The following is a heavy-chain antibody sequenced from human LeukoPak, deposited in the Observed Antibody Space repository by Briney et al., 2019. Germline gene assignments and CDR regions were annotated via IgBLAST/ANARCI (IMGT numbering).Heavy chain of an antibody. CDR2: ISSSGSTI. J-gene: IGHJ4*02. CDR1: GFTFSDYY. Sequence: GGSLRLSCAASGFTFSDYYMSWIRQAPGKGLEWVSYISSSGSTIYYADSVKGRFTISRDNAKNTLYLQMNTLRAEDTAVYYCAYYESSGFYSRGYWGQGTLVTVSS. V-gene: IGHV3-11*04. D-gene: IGHD3-22*01. CDR3: AYYESSGFYSRGY.